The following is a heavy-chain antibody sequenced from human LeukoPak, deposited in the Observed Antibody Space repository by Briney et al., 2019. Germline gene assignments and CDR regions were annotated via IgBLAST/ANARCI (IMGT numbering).Heavy chain of an antibody. CDR3: ARLLGGYFAGDAFDV. D-gene: IGHD3-9*01. CDR1: GGSVSSRPHF. CDR2: TYYTGST. J-gene: IGHJ3*01. Sequence: ASQTLSLTCTVSGGSVSSRPHFWAWIRQTPGKGLEWIGTTYYTGSTNYNPSLKSRVTISVDVSTDTFSLNLGSVTAADTAVYYCARLLGGYFAGDAFDVWGQGTMVTVSS. V-gene: IGHV4-39*02.